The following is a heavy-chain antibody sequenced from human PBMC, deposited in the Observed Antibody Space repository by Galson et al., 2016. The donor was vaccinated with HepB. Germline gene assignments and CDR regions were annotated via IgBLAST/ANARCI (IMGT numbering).Heavy chain of an antibody. CDR2: IKSKTDGGTT. J-gene: IGHJ6*02. CDR1: CFTFSNAW. CDR3: RYGMDV. V-gene: IGHV3-15*01. Sequence: SLRLSCAASCFTFSNAWMSWVRQAPGKGLEWVGRIKSKTDGGTTDYAAPVNGRFSISRDDSKNTLYLQMNSLKTEDTAVYYCRYGMDVWGQGTTVTVSS.